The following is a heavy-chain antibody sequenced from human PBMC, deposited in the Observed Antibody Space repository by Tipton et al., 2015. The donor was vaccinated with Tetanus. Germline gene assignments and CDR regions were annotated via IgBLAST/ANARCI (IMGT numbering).Heavy chain of an antibody. CDR3: ARETPAAYGGKAGSWFDP. V-gene: IGHV1-69*01. Sequence: QSGPEVKKLGSSVKVSCKASGGTFSSYAISWVRQAPGQGLERMGGIIPIFGTTNYAQKFQGRVTITADESTSTAYMELSSLRSEDPAVYCCARETPAAYGGKAGSWFDPWGQGPLVAVSS. CDR2: IIPIFGTT. D-gene: IGHD4-23*01. J-gene: IGHJ5*02. CDR1: GGTFSSYA.